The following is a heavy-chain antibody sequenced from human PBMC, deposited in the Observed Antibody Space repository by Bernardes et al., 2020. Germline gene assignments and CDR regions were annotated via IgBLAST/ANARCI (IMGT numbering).Heavy chain of an antibody. CDR1: GFTFRSYA. J-gene: IGHJ4*02. Sequence: GSLSLSCAASGFTFRSYAMTWVRTAPGKGLEWVSGISGNGGSTYYADSVKGRFTISRDNSKNTLYLQMNSLRAEDTAVYYCAKGGSGSYYDVDYWGQGTLVIVSS. CDR3: AKGGSGSYYDVDY. V-gene: IGHV3-23*01. CDR2: ISGNGGST. D-gene: IGHD1-26*01.